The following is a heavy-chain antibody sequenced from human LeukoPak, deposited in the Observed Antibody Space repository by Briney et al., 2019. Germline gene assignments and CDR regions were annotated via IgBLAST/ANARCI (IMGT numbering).Heavy chain of an antibody. CDR3: ARGDCSGGSCYLHY. CDR1: GYTFTSYY. V-gene: IGHV1-46*01. CDR2: INPSGGST. D-gene: IGHD2-15*01. J-gene: IGHJ4*02. Sequence: ASVKVSCKASGYTFTSYYMHWVRQAPGQGLEWMGIINPSGGSTSYAQKFQGRVTITADESTSTAYMELSSLRSEDTAVYYCARGDCSGGSCYLHYWGQGTLVTVSS.